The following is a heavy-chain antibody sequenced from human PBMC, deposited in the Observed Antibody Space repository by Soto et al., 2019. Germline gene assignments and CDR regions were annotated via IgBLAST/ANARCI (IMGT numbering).Heavy chain of an antibody. V-gene: IGHV3-73*01. Sequence: GGSLRLSCAASGFTFNASTIHWVRQASGKGLEWLGRIRSKAGSYATTYGASLRGRFTISRDDSKNTAYLQMSSLGTEDTALYYCTAPTIVVEEAFDIWGQGTMVTVSS. J-gene: IGHJ3*02. CDR2: IRSKAGSYAT. CDR1: GFTFNAST. CDR3: TAPTIVVEEAFDI. D-gene: IGHD2-21*01.